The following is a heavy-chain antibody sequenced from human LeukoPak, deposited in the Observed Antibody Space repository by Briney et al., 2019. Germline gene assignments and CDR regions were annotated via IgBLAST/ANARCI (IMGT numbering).Heavy chain of an antibody. J-gene: IGHJ5*02. D-gene: IGHD4-17*01. CDR1: GGSISSNY. Sequence: SETLSLTCSVSGGSISSNYWNWIRQPPGKGLEWIGYIHYRGSTNYNPSLKSRVTISVDTSKNQFSLKLSSVTAADTAVYYCARVPVGGDYGGWFDPWGQGTLVTVSS. CDR2: IHYRGST. CDR3: ARVPVGGDYGGWFDP. V-gene: IGHV4-59*01.